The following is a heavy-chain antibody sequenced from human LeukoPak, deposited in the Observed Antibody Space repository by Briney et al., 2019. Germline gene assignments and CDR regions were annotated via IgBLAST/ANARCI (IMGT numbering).Heavy chain of an antibody. CDR2: IYHSGST. CDR1: GYSISSGYY. V-gene: IGHV4-38-2*02. D-gene: IGHD1-26*01. Sequence: PSETLSLTCTVSGYSISSGYYWGWIRQPPGKGLEWIGSIYHSGSTYYNPSLKSRVTISVDTSKNQFSLKLTSVTPADTAVYYCARGGIVGSRTNWFDPWGQGILVTVSS. CDR3: ARGGIVGSRTNWFDP. J-gene: IGHJ5*02.